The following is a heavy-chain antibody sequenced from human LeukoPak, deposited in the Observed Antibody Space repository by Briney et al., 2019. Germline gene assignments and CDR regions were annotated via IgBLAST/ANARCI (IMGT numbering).Heavy chain of an antibody. J-gene: IGHJ6*04. CDR3: ARVYNWNDGDYYYGMDV. CDR1: GYSFTSYW. V-gene: IGHV5-51*01. D-gene: IGHD1-1*01. CDR2: IYPGDSDT. Sequence: GESLKISCKGSGYSFTSYWIGWVRQMPGKGLEWMGIIYPGDSDTRYSPSFQGQVTISADKSISTAYLQWSSLKASDTAMYYCARVYNWNDGDYYYGMDVWGKGTTVTVSP.